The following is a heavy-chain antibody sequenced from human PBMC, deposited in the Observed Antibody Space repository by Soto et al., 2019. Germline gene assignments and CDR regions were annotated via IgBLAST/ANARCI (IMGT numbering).Heavy chain of an antibody. D-gene: IGHD3-22*01. CDR1: GYTFTGYY. J-gene: IGHJ3*02. CDR3: ARDRSYYDSSGYSARKPPSSDAFDI. CDR2: INPNSGGT. Sequence: GASVKVSCKASGYTFTGYYMHWVRQAPGQGLEWMGWINPNSGGTNYAQKFQGWVTMTRDTSISTAYMELSRLRSDDTAVYYCARDRSYYDSSGYSARKPPSSDAFDIWGQGTMVTVSS. V-gene: IGHV1-2*04.